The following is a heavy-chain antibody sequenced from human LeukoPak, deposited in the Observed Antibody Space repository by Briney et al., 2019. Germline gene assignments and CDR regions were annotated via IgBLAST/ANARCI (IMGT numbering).Heavy chain of an antibody. CDR2: IWYDGSYK. J-gene: IGHJ4*02. CDR1: GFTFSSYG. Sequence: PGRSLRLSCAASGFTFSSYGMHWVRQAPGKGLEWVAVIWYDGSYKYYADSVKGRFTISRDNSKNTLYLQMNSLRAEDTAVYYCARTMRPILTGYYSLDYWGQGTLVTVSS. D-gene: IGHD3-9*01. CDR3: ARTMRPILTGYYSLDY. V-gene: IGHV3-33*01.